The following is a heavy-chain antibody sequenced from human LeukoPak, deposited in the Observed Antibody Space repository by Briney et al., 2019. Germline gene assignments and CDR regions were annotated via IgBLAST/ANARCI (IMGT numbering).Heavy chain of an antibody. Sequence: ASVKVSCKASGYTFTGYYTHWVRQAPGQGLEWMGWINPNSGGTNYAQKFQGRVTMTRDTSISTAYMELSRLRSDDTAVYCCARVTSHYDFWSGFDYWGQGTLVTVSS. D-gene: IGHD3-3*01. J-gene: IGHJ4*02. CDR3: ARVTSHYDFWSGFDY. V-gene: IGHV1-2*02. CDR1: GYTFTGYY. CDR2: INPNSGGT.